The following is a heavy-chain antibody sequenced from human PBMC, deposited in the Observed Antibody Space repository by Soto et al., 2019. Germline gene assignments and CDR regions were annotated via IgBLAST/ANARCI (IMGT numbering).Heavy chain of an antibody. V-gene: IGHV1-3*01. Sequence: ASVKVSCKASGYTFTSNTIHWVRQAPGQRPEWMGWINAGNGNTKYSQKFQGRVTITRDTSASTGYMELGSLRSEDTAVYYCARRGYYSSFAGFDIWGQGTMVTVSS. D-gene: IGHD3-22*01. J-gene: IGHJ3*02. CDR2: INAGNGNT. CDR3: ARRGYYSSFAGFDI. CDR1: GYTFTSNT.